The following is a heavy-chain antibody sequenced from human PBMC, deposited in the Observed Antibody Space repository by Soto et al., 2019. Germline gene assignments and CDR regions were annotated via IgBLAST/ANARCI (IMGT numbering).Heavy chain of an antibody. CDR2: IYYSGST. D-gene: IGHD2-2*01. CDR1: GGSISSGGYY. V-gene: IGHV4-31*03. CDR3: ARRDCSSTSCYVDY. J-gene: IGHJ4*02. Sequence: PSETLSLTCTVSGGSISSGGYYWSWIRQHPGKGLEWIGYIYYSGSTYYNPSLKSRVTISVDTSKNQFSLKLSSVTAADTAVYYCARRDCSSTSCYVDYWGQGTLVTVS.